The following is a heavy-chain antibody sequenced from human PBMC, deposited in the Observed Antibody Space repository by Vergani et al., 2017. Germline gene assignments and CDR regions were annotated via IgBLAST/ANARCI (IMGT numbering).Heavy chain of an antibody. J-gene: IGHJ6*02. D-gene: IGHD2-2*01. V-gene: IGHV3-48*03. Sequence: EVQLVESGGGLVQPGGSLRLSCAASGFTFSSYEMNWVRQAPGKGLEWVSYISSSGSTIYYADSVKGRFTISRDNAKNSLYLQMNSLRAEDTAVYYCAGDSPLVXPAAIFYYYYGMDVLGQGTTVTVSS. CDR3: AGDSPLVXPAAIFYYYYGMDV. CDR1: GFTFSSYE. CDR2: ISSSGSTI.